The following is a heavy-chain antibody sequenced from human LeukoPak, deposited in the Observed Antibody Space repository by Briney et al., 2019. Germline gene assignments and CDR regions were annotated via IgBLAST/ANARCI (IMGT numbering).Heavy chain of an antibody. CDR1: GGTFISYA. D-gene: IGHD4-17*01. Sequence: GASVKVSCKASGGTFISYAISWVRQAPGQGLEWMGGIIPIFGTANYAQKFQGRVTITTDESTSTAYMELSSLRSEDTAVYYCARGGYGDYVFDYWGQGTLVTVSS. V-gene: IGHV1-69*05. J-gene: IGHJ4*02. CDR2: IIPIFGTA. CDR3: ARGGYGDYVFDY.